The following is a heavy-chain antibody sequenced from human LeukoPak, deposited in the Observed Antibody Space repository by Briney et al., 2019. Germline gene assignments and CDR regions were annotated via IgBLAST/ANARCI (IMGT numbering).Heavy chain of an antibody. CDR3: ARGGGSYPIDAFDI. CDR1: GGSISSGDYY. D-gene: IGHD1-26*01. Sequence: PSQTLSLTCTVSGGSISSGDYYWSWIRQPPGKGLEWIGYIYYSGSTYYNPSLKSRVTISVDTSKNQFSLKLGSVTAADTAVYYCARGGGSYPIDAFDIWGQGTMVTVSS. CDR2: IYYSGST. J-gene: IGHJ3*02. V-gene: IGHV4-30-4*08.